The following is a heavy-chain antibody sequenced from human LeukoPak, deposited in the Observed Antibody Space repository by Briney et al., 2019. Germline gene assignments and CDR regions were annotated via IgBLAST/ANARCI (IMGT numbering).Heavy chain of an antibody. V-gene: IGHV3-21*01. CDR3: ARGRVSGAMGGYYFDY. J-gene: IGHJ4*02. CDR2: ISSSSSYI. D-gene: IGHD5-18*01. CDR1: GFTFSSYG. Sequence: KPGGSLRLSCAASGFTFSSYGMNWVRQAPGKGLEWVSSISSSSSYIYYADPVKGRFTISRDNAKNSLYLQMNSLRAEDTAVYYCARGRVSGAMGGYYFDYWGQGTLVTVSS.